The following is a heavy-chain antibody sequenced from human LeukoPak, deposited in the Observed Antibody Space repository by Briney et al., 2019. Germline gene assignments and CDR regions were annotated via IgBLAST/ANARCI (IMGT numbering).Heavy chain of an antibody. CDR3: ARSGVVTRFYYYYYMDV. J-gene: IGHJ6*03. D-gene: IGHD4-23*01. Sequence: TSETLSLTCTVSGYSISSGYYWGWIRQPPGKGLEWIGSIYHSGSTYYNPSLKSRVTISVDTSKNQFSLKLSSVTAADTAVYYCARSGVVTRFYYYYYMDVWGKGTTVTVSS. V-gene: IGHV4-38-2*02. CDR1: GYSISSGYY. CDR2: IYHSGST.